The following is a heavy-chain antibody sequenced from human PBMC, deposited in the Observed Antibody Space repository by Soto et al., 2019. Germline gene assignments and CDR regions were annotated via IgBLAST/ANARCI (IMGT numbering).Heavy chain of an antibody. D-gene: IGHD4-17*01. J-gene: IGHJ5*02. CDR3: AREMEPRTTVSTHKGFDP. Sequence: ASVKVSCKASGYTFTSYYMHWVRQAPGQGLEWMGIINPSGGSTSYAQKFQGRVTMTRDTSTSTVYMELSSLRSEDTAVYYCAREMEPRTTVSTHKGFDPWGQGTLVTVSS. CDR1: GYTFTSYY. CDR2: INPSGGST. V-gene: IGHV1-46*01.